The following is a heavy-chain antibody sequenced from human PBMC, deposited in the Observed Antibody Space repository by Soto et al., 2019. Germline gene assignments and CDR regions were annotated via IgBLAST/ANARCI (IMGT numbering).Heavy chain of an antibody. CDR2: INSDGSST. Sequence: GGSLRLSCAASGFTFSSYWMHWVRQAPGKGLVWVSRINSDGSSTSYADSVKGRFTISRDNAKNTLYLQMNSLRAEDTAVYYCASLLLVRGESYYYYGMDVWGQGTTVTVSS. CDR3: ASLLLVRGESYYYYGMDV. D-gene: IGHD3-10*01. V-gene: IGHV3-74*01. CDR1: GFTFSSYW. J-gene: IGHJ6*02.